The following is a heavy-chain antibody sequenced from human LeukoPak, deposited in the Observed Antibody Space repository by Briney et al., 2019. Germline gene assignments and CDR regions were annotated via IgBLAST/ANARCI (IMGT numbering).Heavy chain of an antibody. CDR3: ARDLGYYDSSGYYSDAFDI. D-gene: IGHD3-22*01. CDR1: GFTFSRFW. V-gene: IGHV3-30-3*01. J-gene: IGHJ3*02. CDR2: ISYDGSNK. Sequence: PGGSLRLSCAASGFTFSRFWMNWVRQAPGKGLEWVAVISYDGSNKYYADSVKGRFTISRDNSKNTLYLQMNSLRAEDTAVYYCARDLGYYDSSGYYSDAFDIWGQGTMVTVSS.